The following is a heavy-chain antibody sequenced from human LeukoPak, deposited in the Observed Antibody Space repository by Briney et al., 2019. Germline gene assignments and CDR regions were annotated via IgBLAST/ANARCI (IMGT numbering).Heavy chain of an antibody. CDR2: ISSSGSTI. Sequence: GGSLRLSCAASGFTFSSYSMNWVRQAPGKGLEWVSYISSSGSTIYYADSVKGRFTISRDNAKNSLYLQMNSLRAEDTAVYYCARDPQLWPPHFDYWGQGTLVTVSS. CDR3: ARDPQLWPPHFDY. V-gene: IGHV3-48*04. J-gene: IGHJ4*02. CDR1: GFTFSSYS. D-gene: IGHD5-18*01.